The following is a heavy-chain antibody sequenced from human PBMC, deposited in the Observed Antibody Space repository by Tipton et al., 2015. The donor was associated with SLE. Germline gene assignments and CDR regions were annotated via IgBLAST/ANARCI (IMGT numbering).Heavy chain of an antibody. V-gene: IGHV4-4*07. CDR1: GGSISSYY. CDR3: ARDRSSVSD. Sequence: TLSLTCTVSGGSISSYYWSWIRQPAGKGLEWIGRMYTTGSTNYNPSLKSRVTMSLDTSKNQFSLKLTSVTAADTAVYFCARDRSSVSDWGQGTQVIVSP. J-gene: IGHJ4*02. D-gene: IGHD5/OR15-5a*01. CDR2: MYTTGST.